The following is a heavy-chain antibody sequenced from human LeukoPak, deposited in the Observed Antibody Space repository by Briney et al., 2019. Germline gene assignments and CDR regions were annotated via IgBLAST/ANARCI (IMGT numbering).Heavy chain of an antibody. V-gene: IGHV1-2*02. CDR1: GYTFTGYY. CDR3: ARIGRIAARRGNWFDP. CDR2: INPNSGGT. D-gene: IGHD6-6*01. Sequence: ASVTVSCKASGYTFTGYYMHWVRQAPGQGLEWMGWINPNSGGTNYAQKFQGRVTMTRDTSISTAYMELSRLRSDDTAVYYCARIGRIAARRGNWFDPWGQGTLVTVSS. J-gene: IGHJ5*02.